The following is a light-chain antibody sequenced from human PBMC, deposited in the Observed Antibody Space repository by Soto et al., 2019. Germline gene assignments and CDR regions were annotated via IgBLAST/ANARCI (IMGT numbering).Light chain of an antibody. Sequence: QSALTQPASVSGSPGQTITISCTGTSSDVGSYNLVSWYQQHPGKAPKLMIYEGSKRPSGVSNRFSGSKSGNTASLSISGVQDEDEDYCYCCSSAGSRVFGGGTQLTVL. CDR1: SSDVGSYNL. CDR2: EGS. CDR3: CSSAGSRV. J-gene: IGLJ3*02. V-gene: IGLV2-23*01.